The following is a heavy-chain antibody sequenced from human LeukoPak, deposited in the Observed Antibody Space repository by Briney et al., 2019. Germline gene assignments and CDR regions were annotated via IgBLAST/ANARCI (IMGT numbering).Heavy chain of an antibody. J-gene: IGHJ4*02. V-gene: IGHV3-73*01. CDR3: LEMNTKGY. Sequence: GGSLRLSCADSGFTFSGAAIHWVRQASGKGLEWVGRIRSKARSYATEYAASVRGRFTISREDSKNTAYLQMNSLKTEDTAICYCLEMNTKGYWGQGTLVTVSS. D-gene: IGHD5-24*01. CDR2: IRSKARSYAT. CDR1: GFTFSGAA.